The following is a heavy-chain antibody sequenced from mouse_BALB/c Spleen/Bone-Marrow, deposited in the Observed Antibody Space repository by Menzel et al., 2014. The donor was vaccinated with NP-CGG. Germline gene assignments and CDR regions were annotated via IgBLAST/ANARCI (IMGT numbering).Heavy chain of an antibody. CDR1: GYAFSSYW. V-gene: IGHV1-80*01. CDR2: IYPGDGGA. D-gene: IGHD2-1*01. CDR3: ARGDGNYPFYAMDY. J-gene: IGHJ4*01. Sequence: QVQLQQSGAELVRPGSSVKISCKASGYAFSSYWMNWVKRRPGQGLEWIGQIYPGDGGANYNGKFKGKATLTADKSSSTAYMQLSSLTSENSAVYFCARGDGNYPFYAMDYWGQGTSVTVSS.